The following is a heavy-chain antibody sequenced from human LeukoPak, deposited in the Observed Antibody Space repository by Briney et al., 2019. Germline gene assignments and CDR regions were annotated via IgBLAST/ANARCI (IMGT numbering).Heavy chain of an antibody. Sequence: GRSLRLSCAASGFILSDYNMHWVRQAPGKGLEWVAVISYDGSNKYYADSVKGRFTISRDNSKNTLYLQMNSLRAEDTAVYYCARDQTGFCSGSSCLGSTFDYWGQGTLVAVSS. J-gene: IGHJ4*02. CDR1: GFILSDYN. D-gene: IGHD2-15*01. CDR3: ARDQTGFCSGSSCLGSTFDY. V-gene: IGHV3-30*04. CDR2: ISYDGSNK.